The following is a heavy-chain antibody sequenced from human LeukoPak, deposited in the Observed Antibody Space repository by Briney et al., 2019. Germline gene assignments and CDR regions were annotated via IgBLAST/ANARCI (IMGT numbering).Heavy chain of an antibody. CDR3: ARGCSSTSCYLPHNWFDP. D-gene: IGHD2-2*01. V-gene: IGHV1-18*01. CDR2: ISAYNGNT. J-gene: IGHJ5*02. Sequence: GASVKVSCKASGYTFTSYGISWVRQAPGQGLEWMGWISAYNGNTNYAQKLQGRVTMTTDTSTSTAYMELRSLRSDDTAVYYCARGCSSTSCYLPHNWFDPWGQGTLVTVSS. CDR1: GYTFTSYG.